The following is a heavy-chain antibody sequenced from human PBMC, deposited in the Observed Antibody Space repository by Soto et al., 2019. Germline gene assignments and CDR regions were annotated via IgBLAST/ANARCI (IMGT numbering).Heavy chain of an antibody. CDR2: ISWNSENI. V-gene: IGHV3-9*01. J-gene: IGHJ3*01. CDR3: VMYVLTVIFVLVCDGVNV. CDR1: GFSFDDYP. Sequence: EVQLVESGGDLVQPGRSLRLSCAASGFSFDDYPMHWVRQAPGKGLEWVSGISWNSENIGYADSVKGRFPISRDNAKKSLYRQMSGLRAEDTALDFCVMYVLTVIFVLVCDGVNVWGRWTMVPVSS. D-gene: IGHD2-8*02.